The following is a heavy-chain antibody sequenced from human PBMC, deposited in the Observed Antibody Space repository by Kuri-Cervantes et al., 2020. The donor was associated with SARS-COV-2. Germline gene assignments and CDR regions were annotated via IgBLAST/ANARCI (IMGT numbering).Heavy chain of an antibody. CDR1: GFTFSNSD. J-gene: IGHJ4*02. Sequence: GESLKISCAASGFTFSNSDMNWVRQAPGKGLEWVSGASWNGSRTHYADSVKGRFIISRDNSRNFLYQQMNSLRPEDMAVYYCVRHKAVAGIVAPDWGQGTLVTVSS. V-gene: IGHV3-19*01. D-gene: IGHD6-13*01. CDR3: VRHKAVAGIVAPD. CDR2: ASWNGSRT.